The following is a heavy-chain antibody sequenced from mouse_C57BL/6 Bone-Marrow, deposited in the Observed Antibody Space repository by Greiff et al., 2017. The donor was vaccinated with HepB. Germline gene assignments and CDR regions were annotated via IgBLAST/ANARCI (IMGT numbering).Heavy chain of an antibody. CDR2: ISNLAYSI. Sequence: EVKLVESGGGLVQPGGSLKLSCAASGFTFSDYGMAWVRQAPRKGPEWVAFISNLAYSIYYADTVTGRFTISRENAKNTLYLEMSSLRSEDTAMYYCARGAITTVVANYAMDYWGQRTSVTVSS. CDR3: ARGAITTVVANYAMDY. J-gene: IGHJ4*01. CDR1: GFTFSDYG. D-gene: IGHD1-1*01. V-gene: IGHV5-15*01.